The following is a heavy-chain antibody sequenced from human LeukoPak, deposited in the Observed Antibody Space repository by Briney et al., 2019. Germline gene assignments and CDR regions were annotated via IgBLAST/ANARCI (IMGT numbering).Heavy chain of an antibody. J-gene: IGHJ6*02. V-gene: IGHV3-30-3*01. CDR1: GFTFSSYA. CDR2: ISYDGSNK. Sequence: PGGSLRLSCAASGFTFSSYAMHWVRQAPGKGLEWVAVISYDGSNKYYADSVKGRFTISRDNSKNTLYLQMNSLRAEDTAVYYCARDRDYDFWSGPEYYGMDVWGQGTTVTVSS. CDR3: ARDRDYDFWSGPEYYGMDV. D-gene: IGHD3-3*01.